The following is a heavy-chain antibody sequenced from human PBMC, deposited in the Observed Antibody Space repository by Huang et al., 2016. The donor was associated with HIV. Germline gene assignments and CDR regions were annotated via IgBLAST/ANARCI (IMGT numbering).Heavy chain of an antibody. CDR2: ISYDAKTK. J-gene: IGHJ4*02. Sequence: QVQLVESGGGVVQPGRSLRLSCAASGFTFSSYGMHWVRQAPGKGLECVAVISYDAKTKYYADCVKGRFSISRDNSKTTVYLQLNSLRLEDTAVYYCAKGGSAAAVLDFWGQGTLVTVSS. D-gene: IGHD6-13*01. CDR3: AKGGSAAAVLDF. V-gene: IGHV3-30*18. CDR1: GFTFSSYG.